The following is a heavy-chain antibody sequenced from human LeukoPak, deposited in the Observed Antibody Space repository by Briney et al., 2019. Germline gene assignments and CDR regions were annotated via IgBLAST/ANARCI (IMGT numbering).Heavy chain of an antibody. CDR3: ARGPPGSSSWFDY. J-gene: IGHJ4*02. Sequence: PSETLSLTCSVSGGSISSYYWSWIRQPPGKGLEWIGYIYYSGSTYYNPSLKSRVTISVDTSKNQFSLKLSSVTAADTAVYYCARGPPGSSSWFDYWGQGTLVTVSS. V-gene: IGHV4-59*12. CDR2: IYYSGST. D-gene: IGHD6-13*01. CDR1: GGSISSYY.